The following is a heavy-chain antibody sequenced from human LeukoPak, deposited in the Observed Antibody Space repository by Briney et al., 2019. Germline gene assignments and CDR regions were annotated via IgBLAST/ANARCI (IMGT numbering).Heavy chain of an antibody. CDR2: IYTSGST. CDR3: ARETFEYSSSGFDY. D-gene: IGHD6-6*01. CDR1: GGSISSGSYY. V-gene: IGHV4-61*02. Sequence: SETLSLTCTVSGGSISSGSYYWSWIRQPAGKGLEWIGRIYTSGSTNYNPSLKSRVTISVDTSKNQFSLKLSSVTAADPAVYYCARETFEYSSSGFDYWGQGTLVTVSS. J-gene: IGHJ4*02.